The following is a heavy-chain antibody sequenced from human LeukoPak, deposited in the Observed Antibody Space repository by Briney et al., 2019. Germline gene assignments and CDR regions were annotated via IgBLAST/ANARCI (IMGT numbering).Heavy chain of an antibody. CDR3: ARFYYDSSGYGPGPKDY. CDR1: GFTFSSYS. V-gene: IGHV3-21*01. Sequence: GGSLRLSCAASGFTFSSYSMYWVRQAPGKGLEWVSSISSSSSYIYYADSVKGRFTISRDNAKNSLYLQMNSLRAEDTAVYYCARFYYDSSGYGPGPKDYWGQGTLVTVSS. D-gene: IGHD3-22*01. CDR2: ISSSSSYI. J-gene: IGHJ4*02.